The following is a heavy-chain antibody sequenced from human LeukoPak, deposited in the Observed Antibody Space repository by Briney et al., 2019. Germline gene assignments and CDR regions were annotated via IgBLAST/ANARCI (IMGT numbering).Heavy chain of an antibody. CDR1: GGSISSGGYY. D-gene: IGHD5-18*01. J-gene: IGHJ6*02. V-gene: IGHV4-31*03. CDR2: IYYSGST. Sequence: SETLSLTCTVSGGSISSGGYYWSWIRQHPGKGLEWIGYIYYSGSTYYNPSLRSRVTISVYTSKNQFSLKLSSVTAADTAVYYCARSKRGYSYGLYYYYGMDVWGQGTTVTVSS. CDR3: ARSKRGYSYGLYYYYGMDV.